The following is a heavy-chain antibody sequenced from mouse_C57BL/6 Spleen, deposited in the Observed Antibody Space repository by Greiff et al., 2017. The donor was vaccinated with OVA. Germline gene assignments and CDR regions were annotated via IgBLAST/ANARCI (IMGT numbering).Heavy chain of an antibody. CDR3: AKEDYSGAWFAY. V-gene: IGHV1-22*01. CDR2: INPNNGGT. Sequence: EVQLQQSGPELVKPGASVKMSCKASGYTFTDYNMHWVKQSHGKSLEWIGYINPNNGGTSYNQKFKGKATLTVNKSSSTAYMELRSLTSEDSAVNYCAKEDYSGAWFAYWGQGTLVTVSA. J-gene: IGHJ3*01. D-gene: IGHD2-4*01. CDR1: GYTFTDYN.